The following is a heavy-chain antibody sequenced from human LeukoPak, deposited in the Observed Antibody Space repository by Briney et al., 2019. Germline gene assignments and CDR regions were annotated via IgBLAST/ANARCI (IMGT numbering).Heavy chain of an antibody. Sequence: ASVKVSCKASGYTFTSYGISWVRQAPGQELEWMGWISAYNGNTNYAQKLQGRVTMTTDTSTSTAYMELRSLRSDDTAVYYCARWSSGPYYFDYWGQGTLVTVSS. V-gene: IGHV1-18*01. CDR1: GYTFTSYG. CDR3: ARWSSGPYYFDY. CDR2: ISAYNGNT. J-gene: IGHJ4*02.